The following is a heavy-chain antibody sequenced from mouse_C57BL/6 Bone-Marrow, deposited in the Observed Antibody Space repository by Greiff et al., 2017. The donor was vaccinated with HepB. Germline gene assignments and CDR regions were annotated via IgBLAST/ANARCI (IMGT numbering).Heavy chain of an antibody. CDR3: ARSRGYFDY. J-gene: IGHJ2*01. Sequence: QVQLQQPGAELVMPGASVKLSCKASGYTFTGYWMHWVKQRPGQGLEWIGEIDPSDSYTNYNQKFKGKSTLTVDKSSSTAYMQLSSLTSEDSAVYYCARSRGYFDYWGQGTTLTVSS. CDR2: IDPSDSYT. V-gene: IGHV1-69*01. CDR1: GYTFTGYW.